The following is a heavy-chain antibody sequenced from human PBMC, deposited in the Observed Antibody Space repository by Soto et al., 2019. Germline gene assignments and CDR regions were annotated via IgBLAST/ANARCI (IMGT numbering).Heavy chain of an antibody. CDR1: GGAFSSYA. CDR3: VRDLSYSYGFYYYGMDV. D-gene: IGHD5-18*01. CDR2: IIPIFGTA. Sequence: SVKVSCKASGGAFSSYAISWVRQAPGQGLEWMGGIIPIFGTANYAQKFQGRVTITADESTSTAYMELSSLRSEDTAVYYCVRDLSYSYGFYYYGMDVWGQGTTVTVSS. J-gene: IGHJ6*02. V-gene: IGHV1-69*13.